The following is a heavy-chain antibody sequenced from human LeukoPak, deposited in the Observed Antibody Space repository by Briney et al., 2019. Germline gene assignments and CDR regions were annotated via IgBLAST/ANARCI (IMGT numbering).Heavy chain of an antibody. CDR1: GGSFSGYY. Sequence: SETLSLTCAVYGGSFSGYYWSWIRQPPGKGLEWIGEINHSGSTNYNPSLKSRVTISVDTSKNQFSLKLGSVTAADTAVYYCARKGWLRPFDYWGQGTLVTVSS. J-gene: IGHJ4*02. D-gene: IGHD5-12*01. V-gene: IGHV4-34*01. CDR2: INHSGST. CDR3: ARKGWLRPFDY.